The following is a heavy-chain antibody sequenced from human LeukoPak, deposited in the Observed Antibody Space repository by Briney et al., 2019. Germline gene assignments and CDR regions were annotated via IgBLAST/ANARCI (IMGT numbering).Heavy chain of an antibody. D-gene: IGHD4-17*01. CDR1: GGSFSGYY. J-gene: IGHJ6*02. CDR2: INHSGST. Sequence: PSETPSLTCAVYGGSFSGYYWSWIRQPPGKGLEWIGEINHSGSTNYNPSLKSRVTISVDTSKNQFSLKLSSVTAADTAVYYCARGTTPPTYYYYYYGMDVWGQGTTVTVSS. V-gene: IGHV4-34*01. CDR3: ARGTTPPTYYYYYYGMDV.